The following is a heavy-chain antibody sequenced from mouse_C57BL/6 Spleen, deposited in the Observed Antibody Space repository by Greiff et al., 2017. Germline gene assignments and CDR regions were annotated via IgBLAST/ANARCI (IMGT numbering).Heavy chain of an antibody. V-gene: IGHV1-69*01. D-gene: IGHD4-1*01. CDR2: IDPSDSYT. Sequence: VKLSCKASGYTFTSYWMHWVKQRPGQGLEWIGEIDPSDSYTNYNQKFKGKSTLTVDKSSSTAYMQLSSLTSEDSAVYYCARPLALGQYFDVWGTGTTVTVSS. CDR3: ARPLALGQYFDV. CDR1: GYTFTSYW. J-gene: IGHJ1*03.